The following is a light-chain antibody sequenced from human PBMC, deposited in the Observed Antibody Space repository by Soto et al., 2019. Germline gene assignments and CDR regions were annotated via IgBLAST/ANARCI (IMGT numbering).Light chain of an antibody. CDR2: EVS. CDR3: SSYTSIPYV. CDR1: SSDVGGYNY. J-gene: IGLJ1*01. V-gene: IGLV2-14*01. Sequence: HSALTQPASVSGSPGQSITISCTGTSSDVGGYNYVSWYQQHPGKAPKLMIYEVSNRPSGVSNRFSGSKSGNTASLTISGLQAEDEADYYCSSYTSIPYVFGTGTKVTVL.